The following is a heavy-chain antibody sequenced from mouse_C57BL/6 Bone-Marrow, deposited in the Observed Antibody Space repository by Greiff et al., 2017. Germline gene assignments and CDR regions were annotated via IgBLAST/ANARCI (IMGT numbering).Heavy chain of an antibody. CDR1: GYTFTNYW. CDR2: IYPGGGYT. Sequence: QVQLKQSGAELVRPGTSVKMSCKASGYTFTNYWIGWAKQRPGHGLEWIGDIYPGGGYTNYNEKFKGKATLTADKSSSTAYMQFSSLTSEDSAIYYCARGRLRGGPYYAMDYWGKGTSVTVSS. V-gene: IGHV1-63*01. J-gene: IGHJ4*01. D-gene: IGHD2-4*01. CDR3: ARGRLRGGPYYAMDY.